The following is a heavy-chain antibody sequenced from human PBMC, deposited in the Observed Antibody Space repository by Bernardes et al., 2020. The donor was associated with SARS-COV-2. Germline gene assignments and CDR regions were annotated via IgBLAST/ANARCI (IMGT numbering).Heavy chain of an antibody. J-gene: IGHJ4*02. V-gene: IGHV1-8*01. CDR1: GYTFTSYD. D-gene: IGHD4-17*01. CDR2: MNPNSGNT. CDR3: ARTGDDYGDYPLGR. Sequence: ASVKVSCKASGYTFTSYDINWVRQATGQGLEWMGWMNPNSGNTGYAQKFQGRVTMTRNTSISTAYMELSSLRSEDTAVYYCARTGDDYGDYPLGRWGQGTLVTVSS.